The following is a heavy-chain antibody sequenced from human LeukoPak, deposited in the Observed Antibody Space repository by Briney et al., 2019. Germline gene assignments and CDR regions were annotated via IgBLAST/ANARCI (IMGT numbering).Heavy chain of an antibody. Sequence: SETLSLTCTVSGGSISSGGYYWSWIRQHPGKGLEWIGYIYYSGSTYYNPSLKSRVTISVDTSKNQFSLKLSSVTAADTAVYYCARSGEIITTESPYYFDYWGQGTLVTVSS. D-gene: IGHD3-22*01. CDR1: GGSISSGGYY. J-gene: IGHJ4*02. CDR3: ARSGEIITTESPYYFDY. CDR2: IYYSGST. V-gene: IGHV4-31*03.